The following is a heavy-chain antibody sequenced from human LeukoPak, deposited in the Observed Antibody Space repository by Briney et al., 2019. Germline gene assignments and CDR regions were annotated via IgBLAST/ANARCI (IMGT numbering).Heavy chain of an antibody. CDR1: GGSFSGYY. Sequence: PSETLSLTCAVYGGSFSGYYWSWIRQPPGKGLEWIGEINHSGSTNYNPSLKSRVTISVDTSKNQFSLKLSPVTAADTAVYYCARNPRLGYCTNGVCPGLRYGMDVWGQGTTVTVSS. J-gene: IGHJ6*02. CDR3: ARNPRLGYCTNGVCPGLRYGMDV. CDR2: INHSGST. D-gene: IGHD2-8*01. V-gene: IGHV4-34*01.